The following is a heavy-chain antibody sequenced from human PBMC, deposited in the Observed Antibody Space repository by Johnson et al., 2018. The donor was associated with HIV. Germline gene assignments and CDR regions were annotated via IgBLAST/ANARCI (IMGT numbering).Heavy chain of an antibody. V-gene: IGHV3-23*04. CDR2: ISGSGGST. Sequence: VQLVESGGGVVQPGRSLRLSCAASGFTFDDYAMHWVRQAPGKGLEWVSGISGSGGSTYYADSVKGRFTISRDNSKNTLYLQMNSLRAEDTAVYYCALGGSWYAFDIWGQGTMVTVSS. J-gene: IGHJ3*02. D-gene: IGHD2-15*01. CDR3: ALGGSWYAFDI. CDR1: GFTFDDYA.